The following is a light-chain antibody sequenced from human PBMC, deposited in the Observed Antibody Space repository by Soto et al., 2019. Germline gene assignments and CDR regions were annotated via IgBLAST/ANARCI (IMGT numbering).Light chain of an antibody. CDR2: ATS. CDR3: QEYGSSRLT. V-gene: IGKV3-20*01. Sequence: EIVLTQAPGTLSLSPGERATLSCRASQSFSSNFLAWYQQEPGQAPRLLIYATSTRATGIPDRFSGSGSGTDFTLTISRVEPEDFAVYSCQEYGSSRLTFGGGTKVEIK. CDR1: QSFSSNF. J-gene: IGKJ4*01.